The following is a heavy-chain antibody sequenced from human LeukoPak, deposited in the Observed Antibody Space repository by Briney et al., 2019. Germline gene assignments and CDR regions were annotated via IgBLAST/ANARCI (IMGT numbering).Heavy chain of an antibody. CDR2: VSGSGGST. CDR1: GSTFSTYA. J-gene: IGHJ4*02. Sequence: GGSLRLYCAASGSTFSTYAMNWVRQPPGQGLEWVSSVSGSGGSTNYADSVKGRFTISRDNSKNTLYLQMNSLRAEDTAVYYCAKFSSGWTYFDYWGQGTLVTVSS. V-gene: IGHV3-23*01. CDR3: AKFSSGWTYFDY. D-gene: IGHD6-19*01.